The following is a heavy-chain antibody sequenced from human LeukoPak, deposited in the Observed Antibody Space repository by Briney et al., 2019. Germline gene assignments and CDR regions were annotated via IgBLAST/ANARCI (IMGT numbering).Heavy chain of an antibody. V-gene: IGHV3-33*05. D-gene: IGHD3-10*01. CDR3: AKDYYSGAGTPRGYFFDH. J-gene: IGHJ4*02. CDR2: VSLDCANK. Sequence: GGSLRLSCAAAGFSFNDYAMHWVRQAPDKGLERVPIVSLDCANKYYADSVKGRFTASRGNSENTLYLQMNSQSAEDTAIYYCAKDYYSGAGTPRGYFFDHWGQRSLVAVSS. CDR1: GFSFNDYA.